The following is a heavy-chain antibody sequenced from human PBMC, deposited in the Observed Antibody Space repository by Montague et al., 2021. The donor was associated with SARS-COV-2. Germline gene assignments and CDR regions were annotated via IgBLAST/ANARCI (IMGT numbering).Heavy chain of an antibody. V-gene: IGHV4-34*01. Sequence: SETLSLTCAVYGGSFGGYYWSWIRQPPGKGLEWIGEINHGGSTNYNPSLKSRVTISVDTSKNQFSLKLSSVTAADTAVYYCARANGYYFDYWGQGTLVTVSS. CDR1: GGSFGGYY. CDR3: ARANGYYFDY. CDR2: INHGGST. J-gene: IGHJ4*02. D-gene: IGHD2-8*01.